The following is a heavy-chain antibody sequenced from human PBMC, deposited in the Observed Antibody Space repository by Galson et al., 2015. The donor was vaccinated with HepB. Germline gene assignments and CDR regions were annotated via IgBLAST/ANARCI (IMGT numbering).Heavy chain of an antibody. CDR1: GGSISSGGYY. CDR3: ARGEDFWSLTYFDY. D-gene: IGHD3-3*01. V-gene: IGHV4-31*03. Sequence: TLSLTCTVSGGSISSGGYYWSWIRQHPGKGLEWIGYIYYSGSTYYNPSLKSRVTISVDTSKNQFSLKLSSVTAADTAVYYCARGEDFWSLTYFDYWGQGTLITVSS. CDR2: IYYSGST. J-gene: IGHJ4*02.